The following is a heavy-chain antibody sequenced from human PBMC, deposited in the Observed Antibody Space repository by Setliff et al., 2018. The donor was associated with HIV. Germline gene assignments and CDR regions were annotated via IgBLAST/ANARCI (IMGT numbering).Heavy chain of an antibody. CDR1: GGSIEDDGYY. Sequence: SETLSLTCSVSGGSIEDDGYYWNWVRQQPGKGLEWIGSVSYSGSTYDNPSLKSRVTISLDKSKNQFSLKLSSVTAADTAVYYCARSNYYGSGTPKGFDYWGQGTLVTVSS. D-gene: IGHD3-10*01. CDR3: ARSNYYGSGTPKGFDY. CDR2: VSYSGST. V-gene: IGHV4-31*03. J-gene: IGHJ4*02.